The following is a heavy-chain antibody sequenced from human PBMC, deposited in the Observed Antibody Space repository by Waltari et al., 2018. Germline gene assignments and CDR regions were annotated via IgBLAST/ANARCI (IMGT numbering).Heavy chain of an antibody. CDR2: INHSGST. J-gene: IGHJ4*02. D-gene: IGHD6-19*01. Sequence: QVQLQQWGAGLLKPSETLSLTCAVYGRSFSGYSWSWIRQSPGKGLEWIGEINHSGSTNYNPSLKSRVTISVDTSKNQFSLKVSSVTAADTAVYYCARQFSSGWYSEYWGQGTLVTVSS. CDR1: GRSFSGYS. CDR3: ARQFSSGWYSEY. V-gene: IGHV4-34*01.